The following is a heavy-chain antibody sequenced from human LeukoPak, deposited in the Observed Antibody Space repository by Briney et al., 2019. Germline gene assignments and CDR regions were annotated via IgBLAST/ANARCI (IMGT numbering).Heavy chain of an antibody. Sequence: PWGSLRLSCAASGFTFSSYAMSWVRQAPGKGLEWVSSITSSGRYIYYADSVKGRFTISRDNSENSLYLQMNSLRAEDTAVYYCARDPSSGWYLKGWFDPWGQGTLVTVSS. CDR2: ITSSGRYI. D-gene: IGHD6-19*01. CDR1: GFTFSSYA. V-gene: IGHV3-21*01. J-gene: IGHJ5*02. CDR3: ARDPSSGWYLKGWFDP.